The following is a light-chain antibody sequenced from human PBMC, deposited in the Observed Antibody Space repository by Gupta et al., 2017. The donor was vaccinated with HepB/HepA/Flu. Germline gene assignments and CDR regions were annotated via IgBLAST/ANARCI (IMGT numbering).Light chain of an antibody. Sequence: EIVMTQSPLSLPVTPGEPASMSCTSSQSLLHSNGYNYLDWYLQSPGQSPQLLIYLGSNRAPGVSDRFSGSGSGTNFTLGSSRGEADDVGVYCCRYDPQAGTFGQGTKVDIK. V-gene: IGKV2-28*01. CDR1: QSLLHSNGYNY. CDR3: RYDPQAGT. J-gene: IGKJ1*01. CDR2: LGS.